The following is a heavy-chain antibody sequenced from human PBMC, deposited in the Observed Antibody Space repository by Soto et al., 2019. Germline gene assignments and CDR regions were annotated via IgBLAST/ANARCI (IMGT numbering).Heavy chain of an antibody. CDR2: INHSGST. CDR3: ARHPSDFWFDP. V-gene: IGHV4-34*01. Sequence: SETLSLTCAVHGGSFSGYYWDWIRQPPGKGLEWIGEINHSGSTSYNPSLKSRVTISVDTSKNRFSLKLSSVTAADTAVYYCARHPSDFWFDPWGQGTLVTVSS. J-gene: IGHJ5*02. D-gene: IGHD2-21*02. CDR1: GGSFSGYY.